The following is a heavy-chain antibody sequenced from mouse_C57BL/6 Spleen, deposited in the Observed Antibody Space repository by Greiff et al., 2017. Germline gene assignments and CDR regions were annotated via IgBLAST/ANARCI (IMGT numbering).Heavy chain of an antibody. CDR2: ISSGSSTI. J-gene: IGHJ2*01. V-gene: IGHV5-17*01. CDR1: GFTFSDYG. CDR3: ARRYYGGDFDY. D-gene: IGHD1-1*01. Sequence: EVKLVESGGGLVKPGGSLKLSCAASGFTFSDYGMHWVRQAPEKGLEWVAYISSGSSTIYYADTVKGGFTISRDNAKNTLFLQMTSLRSEDTAMYYCARRYYGGDFDYWGQGTTLTVSS.